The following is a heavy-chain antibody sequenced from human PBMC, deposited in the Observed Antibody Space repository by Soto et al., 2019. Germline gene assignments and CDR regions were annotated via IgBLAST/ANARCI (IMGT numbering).Heavy chain of an antibody. V-gene: IGHV4-34*01. Sequence: QVQLQQWGAGLLKPSETLSLTCAVYGGSFSGYYWSWIRQPPGKGLEWIGEINHSGSTNYNPSLKGRVTISVDTSKNQFSLKLSSVTAADTAVYYCAREPRFRHSNYYYYYYMDVWGKGTTVTVSS. CDR1: GGSFSGYY. J-gene: IGHJ6*03. CDR3: AREPRFRHSNYYYYYYMDV. D-gene: IGHD4-4*01. CDR2: INHSGST.